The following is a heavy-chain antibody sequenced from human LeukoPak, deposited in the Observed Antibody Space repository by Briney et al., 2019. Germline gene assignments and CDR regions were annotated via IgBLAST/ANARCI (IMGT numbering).Heavy chain of an antibody. CDR1: GGSISSYY. D-gene: IGHD3-10*01. V-gene: IGHV4-4*08. J-gene: IGHJ5*02. CDR2: IYTSGST. Sequence: SETLSLTCTVSGGSISSYYWSWIRQPPGKGLEWIGYIYTSGSTNYNPSLKSRVTISVDTSKNQFSLKLSSVTAADTAVYYCARTASHFVRGVIRWFDPWGQGTLVTVSS. CDR3: ARTASHFVRGVIRWFDP.